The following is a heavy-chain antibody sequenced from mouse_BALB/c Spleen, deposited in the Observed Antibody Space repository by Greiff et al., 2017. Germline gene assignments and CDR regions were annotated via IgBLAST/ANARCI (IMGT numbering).Heavy chain of an antibody. Sequence: VKLQESGAELVKPGASVKLSCKASGYTFTSYYMYWVKQRPGQGLEWIGEINPSNGGTNFNEKFKSKATLTVDKSSSTAYMQLSSLTSEDSAVYYCTRSRTNAMDYWGQGTSVTVSS. CDR1: GYTFTSYY. J-gene: IGHJ4*01. V-gene: IGHV1S81*02. CDR2: INPSNGGT. CDR3: TRSRTNAMDY.